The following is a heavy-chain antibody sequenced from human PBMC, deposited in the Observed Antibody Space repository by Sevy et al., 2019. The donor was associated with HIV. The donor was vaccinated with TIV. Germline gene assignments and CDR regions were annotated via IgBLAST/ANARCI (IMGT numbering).Heavy chain of an antibody. V-gene: IGHV5-51*01. D-gene: IGHD3-10*01. Sequence: GESLKISCKVSGYNFTRYWIGWVRQMPGKGLGWLGNFHPGDSESRYSPSLQGQVTISADKSITTAYLQWSSLKASDTAMYYCARGSASYDFWGQGTLVTVSS. CDR1: GYNFTRYW. J-gene: IGHJ4*02. CDR2: FHPGDSES. CDR3: ARGSASYDF.